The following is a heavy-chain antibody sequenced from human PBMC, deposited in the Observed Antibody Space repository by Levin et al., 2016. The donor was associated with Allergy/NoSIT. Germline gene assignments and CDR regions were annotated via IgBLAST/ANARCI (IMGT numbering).Heavy chain of an antibody. CDR1: GFTFSGHW. D-gene: IGHD3-16*01. CDR3: ARGLRGPDY. J-gene: IGHJ4*02. V-gene: IGHV3-74*01. CDR2: INNDGSDT. Sequence: GGSLRLSCAASGFTFSGHWMHWVRQAPGKGLVWVSRINNDGSDTVYADSVKGRFTISRDNAENTLSLQMNSLRAEDTAVYYCARGLRGPDYWGQGTLVTVSS.